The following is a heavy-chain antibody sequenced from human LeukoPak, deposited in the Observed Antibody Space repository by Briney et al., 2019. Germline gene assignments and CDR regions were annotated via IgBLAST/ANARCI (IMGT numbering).Heavy chain of an antibody. V-gene: IGHV3-9*03. CDR3: AKDTVGLTLGGMDV. J-gene: IGHJ6*04. D-gene: IGHD3-9*01. Sequence: GRSLRLSCAASGFTFDDYAMRWVRQAPGKGLELVSGISWDSGSIGYADSVKGRFTISRDNAKNSPYLQMNSLRAEDMALYYCAKDTVGLTLGGMDVWGKGTTVTVSS. CDR2: ISWDSGSI. CDR1: GFTFDDYA.